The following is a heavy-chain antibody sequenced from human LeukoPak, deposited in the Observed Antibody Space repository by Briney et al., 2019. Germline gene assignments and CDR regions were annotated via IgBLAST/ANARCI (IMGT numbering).Heavy chain of an antibody. J-gene: IGHJ4*02. CDR1: SGSLSSYY. D-gene: IGHD6-13*01. V-gene: IGHV4-4*07. Sequence: SESLSLTCTVSSGSLSSYYWRWIRHPAGKGLEWIGRIYTSGSTNYNPSIKSRVTMSVDTSKNQFSLKLSSVTAADTAVYYCASTGPSGIDYWGEGTLVTVSS. CDR2: IYTSGST. CDR3: ASTGPSGIDY.